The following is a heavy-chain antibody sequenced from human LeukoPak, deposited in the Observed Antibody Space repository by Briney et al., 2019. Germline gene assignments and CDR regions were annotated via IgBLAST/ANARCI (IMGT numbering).Heavy chain of an antibody. Sequence: GRSLRLSCAASGFTFDDYAMHWVRQAPGKGLEWVSGLSWNSGSIVYADSVKGRFTISRDNAKNSLYLQMNSLRAEDTALYYCAKDMAHIAVAGPVDYWGQGTLVTVSS. D-gene: IGHD6-19*01. CDR2: LSWNSGSI. J-gene: IGHJ4*02. CDR3: AKDMAHIAVAGPVDY. V-gene: IGHV3-9*01. CDR1: GFTFDDYA.